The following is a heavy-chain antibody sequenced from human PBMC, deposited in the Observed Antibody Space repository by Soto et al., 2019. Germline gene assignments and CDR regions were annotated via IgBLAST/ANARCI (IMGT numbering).Heavy chain of an antibody. J-gene: IGHJ4*02. CDR2: IYYSGST. Sequence: QVQLQESGPGLVKPSQTLSLTCTVSGGSISSGGYYWSWIRQHPGKGLEWIGYIYYSGSTYYNPSLRSRVTISVDTSKNQFSLKLSSVTAADTAVYYCARFIYGSGSYYDYWGQGTLVTVSS. D-gene: IGHD3-10*01. CDR3: ARFIYGSGSYYDY. V-gene: IGHV4-31*03. CDR1: GGSISSGGYY.